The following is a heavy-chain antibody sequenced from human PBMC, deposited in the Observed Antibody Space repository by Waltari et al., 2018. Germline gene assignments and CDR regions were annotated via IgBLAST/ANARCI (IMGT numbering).Heavy chain of an antibody. CDR2: IYYSGST. V-gene: IGHV4-39*07. CDR3: ARGIAVAGKVFDY. D-gene: IGHD6-19*01. J-gene: IGHJ4*02. Sequence: QLQLQESGPGLVKPSETLSLTCTVSGGSISSSSYYWGWIRQPPGKGLEWIGSIYYSGSTYDNPSLKSRVTISVDTSKNQFSLKLSSVTAADTAVYYCARGIAVAGKVFDYWGQGTLVTVSS. CDR1: GGSISSSSYY.